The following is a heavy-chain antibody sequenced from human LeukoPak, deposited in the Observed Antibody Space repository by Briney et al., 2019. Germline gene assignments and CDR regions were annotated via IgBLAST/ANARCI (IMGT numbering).Heavy chain of an antibody. J-gene: IGHJ4*02. D-gene: IGHD3-9*01. CDR2: ISYDGSNK. V-gene: IGHV3-30*18. CDR3: VKLPSPYYDILTGYYDNIN. CDR1: GFTFSSYG. Sequence: GGSLRLSCAASGFTFSSYGMHWVRQAPGKGLEWVAVISYDGSNKYYADSVKGRFTISRDNSKNTLYLQMNSLRAEDTAVYYCVKLPSPYYDILTGYYDNINWGQGTLVTVSS.